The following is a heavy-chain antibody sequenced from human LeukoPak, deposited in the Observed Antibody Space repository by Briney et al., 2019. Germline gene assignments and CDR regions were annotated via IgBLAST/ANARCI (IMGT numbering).Heavy chain of an antibody. CDR1: GGTFSSYA. J-gene: IGHJ6*03. Sequence: SVKVSCKASGGTFSSYAISWVRQAPGQGLEWMGRIIPIFGTANYAQKFQGRVTITTDESTSTAYMELSSLRSEDTAVYYCASGGGYSYGPYPYYYYYYMDVWGKGTTVTVSS. CDR2: IIPIFGTA. V-gene: IGHV1-69*05. D-gene: IGHD5-18*01. CDR3: ASGGGYSYGPYPYYYYYYMDV.